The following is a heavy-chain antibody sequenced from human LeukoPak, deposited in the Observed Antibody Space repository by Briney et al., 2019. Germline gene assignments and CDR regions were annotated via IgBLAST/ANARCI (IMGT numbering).Heavy chain of an antibody. V-gene: IGHV3-23*01. Sequence: GGSLRLSCAASGFTLSSYAMSWVRQAPGKGLEWVSAISGSGGSTYYADSVKGRFTISRDNSKNTLYLRMNSLRAEDTAVYYCAKVGPGVVPAASFDYWGQGTLVTVSS. CDR2: ISGSGGST. CDR3: AKVGPGVVPAASFDY. J-gene: IGHJ4*02. D-gene: IGHD2-2*01. CDR1: GFTLSSYA.